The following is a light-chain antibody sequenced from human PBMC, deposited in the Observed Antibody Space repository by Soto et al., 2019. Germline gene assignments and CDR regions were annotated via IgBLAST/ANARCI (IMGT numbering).Light chain of an antibody. CDR3: QQYNSYPWT. Sequence: DIQMTQSPSTLSASVGDRVTNTCRASQSISSWLAWYQQKPGKAPKLLIYDASSLESGVPSRFSGSGSGTEFTLTISSLQPDDFATYYCQQYNSYPWTSGQGTKVDIK. CDR1: QSISSW. J-gene: IGKJ1*01. V-gene: IGKV1-5*01. CDR2: DAS.